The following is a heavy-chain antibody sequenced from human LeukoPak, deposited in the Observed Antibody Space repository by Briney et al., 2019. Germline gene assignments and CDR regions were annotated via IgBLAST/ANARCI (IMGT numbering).Heavy chain of an antibody. D-gene: IGHD6-6*01. CDR1: GYSFTSYW. Sequence: GESLKISCKGSGYSFTSYWIGWVRQMPGKGLEWMGIIYPGDSDTGYSPSFQGQVTISADKSISTAYLQWSSLKASDTAMYYCARQGFYSSSGRAQFDYWGQGTLVTVSS. CDR2: IYPGDSDT. J-gene: IGHJ4*02. V-gene: IGHV5-51*01. CDR3: ARQGFYSSSGRAQFDY.